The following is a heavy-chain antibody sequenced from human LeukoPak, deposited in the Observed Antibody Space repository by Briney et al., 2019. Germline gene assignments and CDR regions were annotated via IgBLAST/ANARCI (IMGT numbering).Heavy chain of an antibody. CDR2: IKQDGSEK. CDR3: ARGTMLDVSYYGSGVYFDY. D-gene: IGHD3-10*01. J-gene: IGHJ4*02. Sequence: GGSLRLSCAASGFTFSSYWMSWVRQAPGKGLEWVANIKQDGSEKYYVDSVKGRFTISRDNAKNSLYLQMNSLRAEDTAVYYCARGTMLDVSYYGSGVYFDYWGQGTLVIVSS. V-gene: IGHV3-7*01. CDR1: GFTFSSYW.